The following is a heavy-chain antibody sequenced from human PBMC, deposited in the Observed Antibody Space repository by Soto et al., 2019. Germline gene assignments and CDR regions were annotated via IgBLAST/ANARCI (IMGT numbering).Heavy chain of an antibody. J-gene: IGHJ4*02. CDR1: GYSFTTYW. CDR2: IYPGDSDT. Sequence: GESLKISCKGSGYSFTTYWIGWVRQLPGKGLEWMGIIYPGDSDTRYSPSFQGQVTISADKSISNAYLQWSSLKASDTAIYYCARCPAARQWLLCDYWGQGTLVTVSS. D-gene: IGHD2-2*01. CDR3: ARCPAARQWLLCDY. V-gene: IGHV5-51*01.